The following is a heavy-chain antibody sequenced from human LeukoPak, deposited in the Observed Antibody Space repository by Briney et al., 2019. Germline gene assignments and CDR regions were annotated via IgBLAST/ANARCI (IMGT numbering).Heavy chain of an antibody. CDR1: GFTFSSYA. Sequence: GGSLRLSCAASGFTFSSYAMSWVRQAPGKGLEWVANIKQDGSEKYYVDSVKGRFTISRDNAKNSLYLQMNSLRAEDTAVYYCARDRRYYYDSSGYLGYYYYYMDVWGKGTTVTISS. CDR2: IKQDGSEK. CDR3: ARDRRYYYDSSGYLGYYYYYMDV. D-gene: IGHD3-22*01. J-gene: IGHJ6*03. V-gene: IGHV3-7*01.